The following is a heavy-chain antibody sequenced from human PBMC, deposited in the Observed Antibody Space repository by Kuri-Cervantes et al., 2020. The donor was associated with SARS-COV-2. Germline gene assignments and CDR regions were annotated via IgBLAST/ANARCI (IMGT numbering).Heavy chain of an antibody. CDR1: GFTFSSYA. CDR3: AKDHMAAMVRGPRGYFDY. V-gene: IGHV3-23*01. Sequence: GGCLRLSCATSGFTFSSYAMSWVRQAPGKGLEWVSAISGSGGSTYYADSVKGRFTISRDNSKNTMYLQMNSLRAEDTAVYYCAKDHMAAMVRGPRGYFDYWGQGTLVTVSS. J-gene: IGHJ4*02. CDR2: ISGSGGST. D-gene: IGHD3-10*01.